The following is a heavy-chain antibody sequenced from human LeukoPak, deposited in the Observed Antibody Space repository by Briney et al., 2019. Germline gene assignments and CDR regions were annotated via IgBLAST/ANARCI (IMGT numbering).Heavy chain of an antibody. Sequence: HPGGSLRLSCAVSGFTFKNYAMSWVRQAPGQGLEWVAAISGRGGSTYYTESVKGRFTISRDNSKNTLFLQMSSLKAEDTAGYYCAKSPRDSWSGYYYHFDYWGQGALVTVSS. CDR3: AKSPRDSWSGYYYHFDY. D-gene: IGHD3-3*01. CDR1: GFTFKNYA. J-gene: IGHJ4*02. V-gene: IGHV3-23*01. CDR2: ISGRGGST.